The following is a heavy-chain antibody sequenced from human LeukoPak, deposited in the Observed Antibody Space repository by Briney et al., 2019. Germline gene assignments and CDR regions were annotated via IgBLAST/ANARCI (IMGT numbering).Heavy chain of an antibody. D-gene: IGHD2-21*02. CDR3: TSHTGTGDAFRPFHI. CDR2: INPDGSTT. V-gene: IGHV3-74*01. Sequence: GGSLRLSCAASGFTFRSYWMDWVRQDPGEGLVWVSRINPDGSTTTYADSVKGRFTISRDNARNTLYLQMNSLRAEDTAVYYCTSHTGTGDAFRPFHIWGQGTMVTVSS. CDR1: GFTFRSYW. J-gene: IGHJ3*02.